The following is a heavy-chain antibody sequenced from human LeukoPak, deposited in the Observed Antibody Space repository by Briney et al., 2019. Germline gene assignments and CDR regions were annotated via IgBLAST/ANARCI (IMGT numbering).Heavy chain of an antibody. D-gene: IGHD6-13*01. J-gene: IGHJ4*02. CDR3: ARDSWSLDY. CDR2: ISGSGGRT. V-gene: IGHV3-23*01. Sequence: GGSLRLSCAASGFTFSSYAMSWVRQAPGKGLEWVSAISGSGGRTYYADSVKGRFTISRDNSKNTLYLQMNSPRAEDTAVYYCARDSWSLDYWGQGTLVTVSS. CDR1: GFTFSSYA.